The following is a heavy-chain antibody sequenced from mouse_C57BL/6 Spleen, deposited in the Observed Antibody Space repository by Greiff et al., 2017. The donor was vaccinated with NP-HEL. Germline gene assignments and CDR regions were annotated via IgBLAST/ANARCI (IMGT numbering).Heavy chain of an antibody. V-gene: IGHV1-82*01. Sequence: VKVVESGPELVKPGASVKISCKASGYAFSSSWMNWVKQRPGKGLEWIGRIYPGDGDTNYNGKFKGKATLTADKSSSTAYMQLSSLTSEDSAVYFCARLGQDAMDYWGQGTSVTVSS. CDR2: IYPGDGDT. J-gene: IGHJ4*01. D-gene: IGHD3-3*01. CDR1: GYAFSSSW. CDR3: ARLGQDAMDY.